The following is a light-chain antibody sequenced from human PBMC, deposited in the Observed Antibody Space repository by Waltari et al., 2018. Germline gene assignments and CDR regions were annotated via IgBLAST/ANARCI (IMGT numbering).Light chain of an antibody. J-gene: IGKJ5*01. Sequence: DIVMTQSPLSLPVTPGEPASISCRSSQSLLFSNGYNYLDWYLQKPGQSPQLLIYLGSNRASGVPDRFSGSGSGTDFTLKIRRVEAEDFGVYFCMQALQTPITFGQGTRLEIK. CDR1: QSLLFSNGYNY. V-gene: IGKV2-28*01. CDR3: MQALQTPIT. CDR2: LGS.